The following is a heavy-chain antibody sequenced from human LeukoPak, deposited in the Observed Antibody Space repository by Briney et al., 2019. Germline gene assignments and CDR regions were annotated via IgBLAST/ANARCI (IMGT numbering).Heavy chain of an antibody. CDR1: GFTFSDHY. V-gene: IGHV3-72*01. Sequence: PGGSLRLSCAASGFTFSDHYMDWVRQAPGKGLEWVGRTRNKANSYTTEYATSVKGRFTISRDDSKNSLYLQMNSLKTEDTAVYYCATVGPPGYCSGGSCTYYYYYYYMDVWGKGTTVTVSS. CDR2: TRNKANSYTT. CDR3: ATVGPPGYCSGGSCTYYYYYYYMDV. D-gene: IGHD2-15*01. J-gene: IGHJ6*03.